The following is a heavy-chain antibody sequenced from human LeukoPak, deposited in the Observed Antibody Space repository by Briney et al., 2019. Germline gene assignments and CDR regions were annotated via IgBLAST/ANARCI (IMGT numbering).Heavy chain of an antibody. J-gene: IGHJ4*02. CDR1: GFTFDDYA. V-gene: IGHV3-9*01. CDR2: ISWNSGSI. D-gene: IGHD3-9*01. Sequence: GGSLRLSCAASGFTFDDYAMHWVRQAPVKGLEWVSGISWNSGSIGYADSVKGRFTIPRDDAKNSLYLQMNSLRAEDTALYYCAKDSGHRTGVFDYWGQGTLVTVSS. CDR3: AKDSGHRTGVFDY.